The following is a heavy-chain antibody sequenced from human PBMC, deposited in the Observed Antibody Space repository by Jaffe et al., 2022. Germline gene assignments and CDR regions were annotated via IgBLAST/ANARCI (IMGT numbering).Heavy chain of an antibody. Sequence: QVQLVQSGAEVKKPGASVKVSCKASGYTFTGYYMHWVRQAPGQGLEWMGWINPNSGGTNYAQKFQGRVTMTRDTSISTAYMELSRLRSDDTAVYYCARCPSIAAAGRVPGYWYFDLWGRGTLVTVSS. V-gene: IGHV1-2*02. CDR1: GYTFTGYY. CDR2: INPNSGGT. J-gene: IGHJ2*01. D-gene: IGHD6-13*01. CDR3: ARCPSIAAAGRVPGYWYFDL.